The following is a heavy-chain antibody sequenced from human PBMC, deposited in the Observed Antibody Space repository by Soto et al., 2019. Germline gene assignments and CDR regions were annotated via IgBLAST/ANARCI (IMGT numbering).Heavy chain of an antibody. CDR1: GYTFTSYG. D-gene: IGHD1-20*01. V-gene: IGHV1-18*04. J-gene: IGHJ4*02. Sequence: QVQLVQSGAEVKKPGASVKVSCKASGYTFTSYGISWVRQAPGQGLEWIGWISANNGNTNYAQKLQGRVTMTTDTSASTAYRELRRLRSDETDVDYCARAPRDNWNARDFDYWGQGTLVTVSS. CDR2: ISANNGNT. CDR3: ARAPRDNWNARDFDY.